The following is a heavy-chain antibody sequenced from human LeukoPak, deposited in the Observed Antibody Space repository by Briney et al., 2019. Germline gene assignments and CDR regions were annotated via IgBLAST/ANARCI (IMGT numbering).Heavy chain of an antibody. J-gene: IGHJ4*02. CDR3: ARAIAVAGFDY. V-gene: IGHV3-48*01. CDR1: GFTFSSYS. CDR2: ISRSSSTI. D-gene: IGHD6-19*01. Sequence: PGGSLRLSCAASGFTFSSYSMNWVRQAPGKGLEWISYISRSSSTIYYADSVKGRFTISRDNAKNSLYPQMNSLRAEDTAVYYCARAIAVAGFDYWGQGTLVTVSS.